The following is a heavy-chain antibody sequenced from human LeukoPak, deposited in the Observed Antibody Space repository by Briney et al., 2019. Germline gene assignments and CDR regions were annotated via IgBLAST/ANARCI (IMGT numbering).Heavy chain of an antibody. D-gene: IGHD6-13*01. CDR2: INTNTGNP. V-gene: IGHV7-4-1*02. CDR1: GYTFPSYA. J-gene: IGHJ5*02. CDR3: ATSSSWYVFRPNWFYP. Sequence: ASVKVSCKASGYTFPSYAMNWVRQAPGQGLEWMGWINTNTGNPTYAQGFPGRFVFSWDTSVSTAYLQISSLKAEDTAVYYCATSSSWYVFRPNWFYPWGQGTLVIVSS.